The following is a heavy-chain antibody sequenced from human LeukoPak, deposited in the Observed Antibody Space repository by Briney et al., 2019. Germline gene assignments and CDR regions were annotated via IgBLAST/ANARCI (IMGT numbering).Heavy chain of an antibody. J-gene: IGHJ4*02. CDR1: GGSISSSNYY. V-gene: IGHV4-61*02. CDR2: IYTSGTT. CDR3: ARGLWFGDENPPYFDY. D-gene: IGHD3-10*01. Sequence: PSETLSLTCTVSGGSISSSNYYWSWIRQPAGKGLEWIGRIYTSGTTNYNPSLKSRVTISIDMSKNQFSLKLSSVTAADTAVYYCARGLWFGDENPPYFDYWGRGTLVTVSS.